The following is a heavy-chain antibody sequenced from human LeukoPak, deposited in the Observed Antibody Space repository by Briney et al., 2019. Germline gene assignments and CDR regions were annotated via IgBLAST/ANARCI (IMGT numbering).Heavy chain of an antibody. CDR1: GFTFSTFA. CDR3: TRDPRHFDS. D-gene: IGHD6-6*01. J-gene: IGHJ5*01. Sequence: GGSLRLSCAASGFTFSTFAMIWVRQPPGKGLEWVSSIFPSGGEIHYADSVRGRFTISRDNSKSTLSLQMSSLRVEDTAVYYCTRDPRHFDSCGQGTLVTVSS. V-gene: IGHV3-23*01. CDR2: IFPSGGEI.